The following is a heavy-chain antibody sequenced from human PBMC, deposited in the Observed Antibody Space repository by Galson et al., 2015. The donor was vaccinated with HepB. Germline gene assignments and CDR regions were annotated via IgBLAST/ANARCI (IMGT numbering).Heavy chain of an antibody. CDR3: ARHKGTVSSYYYYYGMDV. Sequence: QSGAEVKKPGESLRISCKGSGYSFTSYWISWVRQMPGKGLEWMGRIDPSDSYTNYSPSFQGHVTISADKSISTAYLQWSSLKASDTAMYYCARHKGTVSSYYYYYGMDVWGQGTTVTVSS. D-gene: IGHD4-17*01. CDR1: GYSFTSYW. V-gene: IGHV5-10-1*01. CDR2: IDPSDSYT. J-gene: IGHJ6*02.